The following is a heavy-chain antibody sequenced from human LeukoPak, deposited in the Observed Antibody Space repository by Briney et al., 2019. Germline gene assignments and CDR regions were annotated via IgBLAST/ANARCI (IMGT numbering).Heavy chain of an antibody. CDR2: IKQDGSKK. CDR1: GFPFSSYW. V-gene: IGHV3-7*04. Sequence: GGSLRLSCVASGFPFSSYWMTWVRQAPGKGLEWVANIKQDGSKKSCVDSVKGRFTISRDNAKNSLYPQMNSLRAEDTAIYYCTRVGYIDEGIDYWGQGTLVTVSS. J-gene: IGHJ4*02. D-gene: IGHD5-24*01. CDR3: TRVGYIDEGIDY.